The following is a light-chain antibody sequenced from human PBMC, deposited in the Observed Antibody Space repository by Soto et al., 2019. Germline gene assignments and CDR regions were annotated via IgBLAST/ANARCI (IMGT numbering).Light chain of an antibody. J-gene: IGLJ1*01. CDR2: DVT. V-gene: IGLV2-14*01. CDR1: SSGVGGYNA. CDR3: GSYATGGAYV. Sequence: QSVLTQPASVSGSPGQSITISCTGTSSGVGGYNAVSWYQQHPGKAPKLMIYDVTNRPSGASNRFSGSKSGNTASLTISGLQAEDETDYYCGSYATGGAYVFGTGTKVTVL.